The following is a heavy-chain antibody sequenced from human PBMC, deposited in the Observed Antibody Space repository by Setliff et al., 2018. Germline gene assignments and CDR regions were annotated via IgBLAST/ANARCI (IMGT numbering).Heavy chain of an antibody. CDR2: ISGSSGYK. CDR3: ARNYYDSGDHLPFYYYYMDA. J-gene: IGHJ6*03. CDR1: GFTFESHT. Sequence: PGESLKISCAASGFTFESHTMNWVRQAPGKGLEWVSSISGSSGYKYYADSLKGRFTISRDNAKSSLYLQVDSLRAEDTAVYYCARNYYDSGDHLPFYYYYMDAWGKGTTVTV. V-gene: IGHV3-21*01. D-gene: IGHD3-22*01.